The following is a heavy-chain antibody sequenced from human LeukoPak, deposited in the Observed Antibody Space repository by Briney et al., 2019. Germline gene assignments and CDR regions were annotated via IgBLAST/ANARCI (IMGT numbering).Heavy chain of an antibody. J-gene: IGHJ4*02. CDR2: ISYDGSNK. CDR3: ARDQGGTGSWYEGEGY. CDR1: GFTFSSYG. D-gene: IGHD6-13*01. Sequence: GRSLRLSCAASGFTFSSYGMHWVRQAPGKGLEWVAVISYDGSNKYYANSVKGRFTISRDNSKNSLYLQMNSLRAEDTALYYCARDQGGTGSWYEGEGYWGQGTLVTVSS. V-gene: IGHV3-30*03.